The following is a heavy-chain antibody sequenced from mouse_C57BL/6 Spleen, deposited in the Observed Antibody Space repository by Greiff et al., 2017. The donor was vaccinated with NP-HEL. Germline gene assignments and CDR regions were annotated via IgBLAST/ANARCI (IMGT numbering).Heavy chain of an antibody. CDR2: IDPETGGT. D-gene: IGHD4-1*01. CDR1: GYTFTDYE. CDR3: TRSPWDRYFDY. V-gene: IGHV1-15*01. Sequence: VQRVESGAELVRPGASVTLSCKASGYTFTDYEMHWVKQTPVHGLEWIGAIDPETGGTAYNQKFKGKAILTADKSSSTAYMELRSLTSEDSAVYYCTRSPWDRYFDYWGQGTTLTVSS. J-gene: IGHJ2*01.